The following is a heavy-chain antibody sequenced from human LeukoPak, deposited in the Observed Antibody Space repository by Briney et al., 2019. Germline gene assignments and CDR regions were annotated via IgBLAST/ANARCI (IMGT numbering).Heavy chain of an antibody. J-gene: IGHJ4*02. CDR1: GFNISTYW. CDR3: TRKCSDSSGFDY. V-gene: IGHV3-74*01. CDR2: INSDGSRT. D-gene: IGHD6-6*01. Sequence: GGSLRLSCAASGFNISTYWMHWDRQAPGKGLVWVSRINSDGSRTNYADSVKGRFTISRDNAKNTLYLQVDGLRAEDTAVYYCTRKCSDSSGFDYWGQGTLVTVSS.